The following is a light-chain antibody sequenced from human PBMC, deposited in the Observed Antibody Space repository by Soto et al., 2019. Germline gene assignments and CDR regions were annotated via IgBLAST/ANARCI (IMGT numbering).Light chain of an antibody. CDR2: HAS. Sequence: EIVLTQSPATLSLSPGERATLSYRASQSVSSYLAWYQQKPGQAPRLLIYHASNRATGIPARFSGSGSGTDFTLAISSLEPEDFAVYYCQQRSHWPSFGQGTRLEIK. CDR1: QSVSSY. CDR3: QQRSHWPS. J-gene: IGKJ5*01. V-gene: IGKV3-11*01.